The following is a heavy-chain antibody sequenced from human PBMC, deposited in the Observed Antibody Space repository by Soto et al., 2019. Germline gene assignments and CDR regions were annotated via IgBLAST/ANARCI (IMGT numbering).Heavy chain of an antibody. J-gene: IGHJ5*02. CDR3: GRDLTSNANCIDP. CDR2: IYYTGKT. D-gene: IGHD2-2*01. CDR1: GDYIHVGGYY. Sequence: QVQLQESGPGLVKPSQTLSLTCSVSGDYIHVGGYYWTWIRQRPGKGLEWMGDIYYTGKTYYNPALSSRLTMSVDRSKNQFSLRLTSVTAAYTAVYFCGRDLTSNANCIDPWGQGTLVTVSS. V-gene: IGHV4-30-4*01.